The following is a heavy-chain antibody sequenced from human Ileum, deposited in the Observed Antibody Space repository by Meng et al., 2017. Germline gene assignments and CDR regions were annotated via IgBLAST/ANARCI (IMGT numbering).Heavy chain of an antibody. D-gene: IGHD1-26*01. CDR1: WFTFLGNW. Sequence: GVAGVGVVEPGGYRRISCAVSWFTFLGNWMHWVRKIPGKGPVWVARTNGDSTYSEYADSVWGRFTSSRDNAKNTMYLQMISLRVEDTAVYVCAKDWGGVGALDYWGQGSLVTVSS. V-gene: IGHV3-74*03. J-gene: IGHJ4*02. CDR3: AKDWGGVGALDY. CDR2: TNGDSTYS.